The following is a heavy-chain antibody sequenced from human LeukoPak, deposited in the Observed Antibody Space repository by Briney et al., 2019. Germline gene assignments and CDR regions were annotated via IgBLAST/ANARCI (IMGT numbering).Heavy chain of an antibody. J-gene: IGHJ4*02. CDR3: AKDRYYGSGSYFYFDY. Sequence: PGGSLRLSCAASGFTFSSYAMSWVRQAPGKGLEWVSAISGSGGSTYYADSVKGRFTISRDNSKNTLCLQMNSLRAEDTAVYYCAKDRYYGSGSYFYFDYWGQGTLVTVSS. V-gene: IGHV3-23*01. D-gene: IGHD3-10*01. CDR2: ISGSGGST. CDR1: GFTFSSYA.